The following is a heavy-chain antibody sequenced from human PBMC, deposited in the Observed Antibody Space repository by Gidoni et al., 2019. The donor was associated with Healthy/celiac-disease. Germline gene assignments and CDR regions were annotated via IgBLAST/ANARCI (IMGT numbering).Heavy chain of an antibody. Sequence: EVQLVQSGAEVKKPGESLKISCKGSGYSFTSFWIGWVRQMPGKGLEWMGSIYPGDSDTRYSPSFQGQVTISADKSISTAYLQWSSLKASDTAMYYCARQASGIAARPFYYGMDVWGQGTTVTVSS. CDR2: IYPGDSDT. CDR3: ARQASGIAARPFYYGMDV. V-gene: IGHV5-51*01. J-gene: IGHJ6*02. CDR1: GYSFTSFW. D-gene: IGHD6-6*01.